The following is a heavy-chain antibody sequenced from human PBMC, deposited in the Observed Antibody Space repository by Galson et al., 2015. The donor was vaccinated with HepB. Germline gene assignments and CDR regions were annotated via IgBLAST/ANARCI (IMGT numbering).Heavy chain of an antibody. CDR3: ARDRRAYCGGDCYSDAFDI. V-gene: IGHV1-69*04. CDR2: IIPILGIA. D-gene: IGHD2-21*02. J-gene: IGHJ3*02. CDR1: GGTFSSYT. Sequence: SVKVSCQASGGTFSSYTISWVRQAPGQGLEWMGRIIPILGIANYAQKFQGRVTITADKSTSTAYMELSSLRSEDTAVYYCARDRRAYCGGDCYSDAFDIWGQGTMVTVSS.